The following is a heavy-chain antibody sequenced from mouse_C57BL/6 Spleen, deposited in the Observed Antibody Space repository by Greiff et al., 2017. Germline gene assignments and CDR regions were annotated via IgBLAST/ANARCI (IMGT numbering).Heavy chain of an antibody. CDR2: IYPGDGDT. Sequence: VQGVESGPELVKPGASVKLSCKASGYAFSSSWMNWVKQRPGRGLEWIGRIYPGDGDTNYNGKFKGKATLTADKSSSTAYMQLSSLASADSAVYFCARSGYYGYPVQGFAYWGQGTLVTVSA. V-gene: IGHV1-82*01. J-gene: IGHJ3*01. D-gene: IGHD2-2*01. CDR3: ARSGYYGYPVQGFAY. CDR1: GYAFSSSW.